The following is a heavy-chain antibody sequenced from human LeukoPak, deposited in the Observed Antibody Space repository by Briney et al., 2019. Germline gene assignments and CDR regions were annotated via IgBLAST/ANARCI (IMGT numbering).Heavy chain of an antibody. J-gene: IGHJ3*02. D-gene: IGHD2-21*02. Sequence: ASVKVSCKASGYTFINYYLHWVRQAPEQGLEWMGIINPSSGGTSYAQKFQGRVTMTRATSTSTVYMELSSLRPEDTAVYYCARDPSYCGGDCYAFDIWGQGTMVTVSS. CDR3: ARDPSYCGGDCYAFDI. V-gene: IGHV1-46*01. CDR2: INPSSGGT. CDR1: GYTFINYY.